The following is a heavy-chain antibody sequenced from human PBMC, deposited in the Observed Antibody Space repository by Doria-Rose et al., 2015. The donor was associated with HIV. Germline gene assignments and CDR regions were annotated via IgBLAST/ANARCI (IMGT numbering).Heavy chain of an antibody. D-gene: IGHD6-13*01. CDR2: IFSDDER. J-gene: IGHJ4*02. V-gene: IGHV2-26*01. CDR3: ARIKSSRWYHKYYFDF. Sequence: QITLKESGPVLVEPTETLTLTCTVSGVSLSSPGMGVSWIRQPPGKALEWLANIFSDDERSYKSSPRSRLTISRGTSKSQVVLTMTDMDPVDTATYYCARIKSSRWYHKYYFDFWGQGTLVIVSA. CDR1: GVSLSSPGMG.